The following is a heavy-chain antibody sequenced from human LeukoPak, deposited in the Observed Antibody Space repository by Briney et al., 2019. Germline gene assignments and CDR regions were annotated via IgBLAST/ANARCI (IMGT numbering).Heavy chain of an antibody. D-gene: IGHD2-2*01. Sequence: ASVKVSCKASGYTFTSYYMHWVRQAPGQGLEWMGIINPSGGSTSYAQKFQGRVTMTRDTSTSTVYMELSSLRSEDTAVYYCARDGVVVPAAMREEKYYYYYGMDDWGKGTTVTVSS. V-gene: IGHV1-46*01. CDR1: GYTFTSYY. J-gene: IGHJ6*04. CDR2: INPSGGST. CDR3: ARDGVVVPAAMREEKYYYYYGMDD.